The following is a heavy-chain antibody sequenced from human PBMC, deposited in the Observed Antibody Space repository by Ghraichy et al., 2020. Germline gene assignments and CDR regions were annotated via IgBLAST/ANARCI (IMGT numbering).Heavy chain of an antibody. Sequence: SETLSLTCAVYGGSFSDYYWSWIRQSPGKGLEWLGEINHSGSTKYNPSLQSRVTISVDTSKNQFSLRLSSVTAADTAVYYCVRQGDATMAIFDYWGQGALFTVSS. J-gene: IGHJ4*02. D-gene: IGHD5-18*01. V-gene: IGHV4-34*01. CDR2: INHSGST. CDR1: GGSFSDYY. CDR3: VRQGDATMAIFDY.